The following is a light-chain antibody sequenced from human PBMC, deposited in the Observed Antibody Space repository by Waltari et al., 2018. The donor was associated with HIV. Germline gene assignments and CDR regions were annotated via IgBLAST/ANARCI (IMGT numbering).Light chain of an antibody. CDR2: HAS. Sequence: EIVLTQSPATLSLSPGERATLSCRASQSVSWLAWYQQKPGQAPRLLIYHASNRAAGIPARFSGSGSGTDFTLTISSLEPEDFAVYYCQRRGNWPITFGQVTRLEIK. CDR3: QRRGNWPIT. CDR1: QSVSW. V-gene: IGKV3-11*01. J-gene: IGKJ5*01.